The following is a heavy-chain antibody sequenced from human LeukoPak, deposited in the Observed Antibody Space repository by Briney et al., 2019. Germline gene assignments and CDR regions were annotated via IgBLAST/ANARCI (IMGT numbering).Heavy chain of an antibody. CDR3: ARHDYGYYGEGY. V-gene: IGHV4-39*01. CDR1: GGSMSSSSYY. J-gene: IGHJ4*02. D-gene: IGHD3-16*01. CDR2: IYYSGST. Sequence: SETLSLPCTVSGGSMSSSSYYWGWIRQPPGKGLEWIGSIYYSGSTYYNPSLKSRVTISVDTSKNQFSLKLSSVTAADTAVYYSARHDYGYYGEGYWGQGTLVTVSS.